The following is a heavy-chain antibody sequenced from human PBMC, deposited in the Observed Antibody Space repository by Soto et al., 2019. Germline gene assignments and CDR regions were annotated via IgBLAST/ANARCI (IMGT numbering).Heavy chain of an antibody. CDR3: ARARVYYDSSGYPDFDY. Sequence: ASVKVSCKASGGTFSSYTISWVRQAPGQGLEWMGMIIPILGIANYAQKFQGRVTITADKSTSTAYMELSSLRSEDTAVYYCARARVYYDSSGYPDFDYWGQGTLVTVSS. J-gene: IGHJ4*02. V-gene: IGHV1-69*02. D-gene: IGHD3-22*01. CDR1: GGTFSSYT. CDR2: IIPILGIA.